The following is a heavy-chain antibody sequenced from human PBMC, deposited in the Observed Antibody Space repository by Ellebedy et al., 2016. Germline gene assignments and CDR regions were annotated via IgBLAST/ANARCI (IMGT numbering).Heavy chain of an antibody. CDR2: IYSTGNI. Sequence: SETLSLTXSVSNGSLSGFYWTWIRQSAGKGLEWIGRIYSTGNIKYNPSLRGRASMSVDTSKNQFSLKLNSVTAADTAIYYCVREGWGRIKGDTGIYNWFAPWGQGTLVTVSS. CDR1: NGSLSGFY. V-gene: IGHV4-4*07. CDR3: VREGWGRIKGDTGIYNWFAP. D-gene: IGHD1-14*01. J-gene: IGHJ5*02.